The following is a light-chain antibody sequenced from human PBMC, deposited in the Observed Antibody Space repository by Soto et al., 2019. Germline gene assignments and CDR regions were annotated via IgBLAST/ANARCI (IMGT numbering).Light chain of an antibody. Sequence: DILMTQSPSSLSAFVGDRVTITCQASQDIDYYLNWYRQKPGKAPELLIYDTSNLETGVAPRFRGGGSGTDVTFTINSLQPEDAATYYCQQYNHLPYTFGQGTKLEIK. V-gene: IGKV1-33*01. CDR1: QDIDYY. CDR2: DTS. CDR3: QQYNHLPYT. J-gene: IGKJ2*01.